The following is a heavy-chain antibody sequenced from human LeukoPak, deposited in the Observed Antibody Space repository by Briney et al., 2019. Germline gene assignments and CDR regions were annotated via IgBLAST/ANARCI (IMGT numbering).Heavy chain of an antibody. V-gene: IGHV1-69*13. CDR3: ARAGCSSTSCPKALSY. J-gene: IGHJ4*02. Sequence: SVKVSCKASGGTFSSYAISWVRQAPGQGLEWMGGIIPIFGTANYAQKFQGRVTITADESTSTAYMELSSLRSEDTAVYYCARAGCSSTSCPKALSYWGQGTLVTVSS. CDR1: GGTFSSYA. CDR2: IIPIFGTA. D-gene: IGHD2-2*01.